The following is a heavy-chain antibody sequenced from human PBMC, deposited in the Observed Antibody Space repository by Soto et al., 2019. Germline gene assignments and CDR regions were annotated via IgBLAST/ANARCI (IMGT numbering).Heavy chain of an antibody. CDR1: AFTFSDYY. D-gene: IGHD3-16*01. CDR2: ISGNGNTI. J-gene: IGHJ5*02. Sequence: GGSLRLSCAASAFTFSDYYMGWIRQAPGKGLEWLSYISGNGNTIYYADSVKGRFTVSRDNAMNLLYLQMNSLRAEDTAVYYCAASVGVGVHPWGQGALVTVSS. V-gene: IGHV3-11*01. CDR3: AASVGVGVHP.